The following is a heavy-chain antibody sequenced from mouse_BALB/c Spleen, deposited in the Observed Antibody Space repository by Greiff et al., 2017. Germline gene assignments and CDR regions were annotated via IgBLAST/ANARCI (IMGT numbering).Heavy chain of an antibody. CDR2: IYPGDGDT. J-gene: IGHJ4*01. CDR1: GYAFSSYW. V-gene: IGHV1-80*01. D-gene: IGHD1-1*01. Sequence: QVHVKQSGAELVRPGSSVKISCKASGYAFSSYWMNWVKQRPGQGLEWIGQIYPGDGDTNYNGKFKGKATLTADKSSSTAYMQLSSLTSEDSAVYFCARREGSGAMDYWGQGTSVTVSS. CDR3: ARREGSGAMDY.